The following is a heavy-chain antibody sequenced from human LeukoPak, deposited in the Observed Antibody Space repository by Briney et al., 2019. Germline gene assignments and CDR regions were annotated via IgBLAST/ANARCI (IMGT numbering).Heavy chain of an antibody. CDR3: ARGMAYHSSSWYVYYFDY. V-gene: IGHV1-69*05. D-gene: IGHD6-13*01. J-gene: IGHJ4*02. CDR2: IIPIFGTA. CDR1: GGTFSSYA. Sequence: ASVKVSCKASGGTFSSYAISWVRQAPGQGLEWMGRIIPIFGTANYAQKFQGRVTITTDESTSTAYMELSSLRSEDTAVYYCARGMAYHSSSWYVYYFDYWGRGTLVTVSS.